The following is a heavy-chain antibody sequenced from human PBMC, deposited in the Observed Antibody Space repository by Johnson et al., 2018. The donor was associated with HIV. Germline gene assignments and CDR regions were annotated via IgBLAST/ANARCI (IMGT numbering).Heavy chain of an antibody. CDR3: AKVRLQSITIFGVASDAFDI. CDR2: ISSNGGST. J-gene: IGHJ3*02. D-gene: IGHD3-3*01. Sequence: VQLVESGGGVVQPGRSLRLSCAASGFTFSSYAMHWVRQAPGKGLEYVSAISSNGGSTYYANSVKGRFTISRDNSKNTLYLQMGSLRAEDMAVYYCAKVRLQSITIFGVASDAFDIWGQGTMVTVSS. V-gene: IGHV3-64*01. CDR1: GFTFSSYA.